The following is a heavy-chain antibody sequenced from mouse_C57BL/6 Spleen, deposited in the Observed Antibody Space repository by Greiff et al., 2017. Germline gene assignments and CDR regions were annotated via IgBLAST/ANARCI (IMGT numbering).Heavy chain of an antibody. CDR3: AMGIYYGYDDDD. CDR2: IYPGSGST. D-gene: IGHD2-2*01. V-gene: IGHV1-55*01. CDR1: GYTFTSYW. J-gene: IGHJ2*01. Sequence: QVQLQQPGAELVKPGASVKMSCKASGYTFTSYWITWVKQRPGQGLEWIGDIYPGSGSTNYNQKFKGKATLTVDKSSSTAYMQLSSLTSEDSAVXYCAMGIYYGYDDDDWGKGTTLTVSS.